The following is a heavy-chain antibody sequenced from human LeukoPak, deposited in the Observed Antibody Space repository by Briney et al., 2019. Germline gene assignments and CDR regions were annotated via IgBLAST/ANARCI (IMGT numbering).Heavy chain of an antibody. D-gene: IGHD5-12*01. CDR3: ARYTSGYDFDY. CDR1: GFTFSGHG. J-gene: IGHJ4*02. V-gene: IGHV3-33*01. CDR2: IWYDGSQK. Sequence: GRSLRLSCAASGFTFSGHGMHWVRQAPGKGLEWVAVIWYDGSQKYYADSVKGRFTISRDNSKNTLFLQMNSLRAEDTAVYHCARYTSGYDFDYWSQGTLVTVSS.